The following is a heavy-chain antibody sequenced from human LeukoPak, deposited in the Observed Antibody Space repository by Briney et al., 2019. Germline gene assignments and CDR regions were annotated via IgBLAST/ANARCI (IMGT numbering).Heavy chain of an antibody. CDR1: GFTFDDYG. CDR2: INWSGGST. V-gene: IGHV3-20*04. J-gene: IGHJ6*03. D-gene: IGHD4-17*01. CDR3: ARISLTTGSYYYYYMDV. Sequence: LGGSLRLSCAASGFTFDDYGMSWVRQAPGKGLEWVSGINWSGGSTGYADSVKGRFTISRDNAKNSLYLQMNSLRAEDTALYYCARISLTTGSYYYYYMDVWGKGTTVTVSS.